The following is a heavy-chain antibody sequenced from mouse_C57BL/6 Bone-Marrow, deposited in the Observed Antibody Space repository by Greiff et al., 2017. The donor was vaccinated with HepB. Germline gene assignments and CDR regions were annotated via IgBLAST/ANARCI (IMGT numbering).Heavy chain of an antibody. CDR1: GYTFTSYW. V-gene: IGHV1-59*01. Sequence: QVQLQQPGAELVRPGTSVKLSCKASGYTFTSYWMHWVKQRPGQGLEWIGVIDPSDSYTNYNQKFKGKATLTVDTSSSTAYMQLSSLTSEDSAVYYCARGAVCTTALEGDYWGQGTTLTGSS. CDR2: IDPSDSYT. CDR3: ARGAVCTTALEGDY. J-gene: IGHJ2*01. D-gene: IGHD1-2*01.